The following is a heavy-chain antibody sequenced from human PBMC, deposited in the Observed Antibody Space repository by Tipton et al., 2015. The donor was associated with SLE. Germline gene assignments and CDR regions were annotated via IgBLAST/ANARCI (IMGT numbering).Heavy chain of an antibody. CDR1: GGSISSSSYY. V-gene: IGHV4-39*07. J-gene: IGHJ3*02. CDR2: IYYSGST. Sequence: TLSLTCTVSGGSISSSSYYWGWIRQPPGKGLEWIGSIYYSGSTYYNPSLKSRVTISVDTSKNQFSLKLSSVTAADTAVYYCARDPLRYFDWLFDGGNAFDIWGQGTMVTVSS. D-gene: IGHD3-9*01. CDR3: ARDPLRYFDWLFDGGNAFDI.